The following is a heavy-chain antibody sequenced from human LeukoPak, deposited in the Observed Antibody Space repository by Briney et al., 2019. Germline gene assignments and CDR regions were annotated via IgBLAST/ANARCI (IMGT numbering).Heavy chain of an antibody. CDR3: VRAPGSIVSGFDY. D-gene: IGHD1-26*01. CDR2: INSDGSSI. Sequence: GGSLRLSCAASGFTFSSYWMHWVRQAPGKGLVWVSRINSDGSSISYGDSVKGRFTISRDNAKNTLYLQMNSLRAEDTAVYYCVRAPGSIVSGFDYWGQGTLVTVSS. J-gene: IGHJ4*02. V-gene: IGHV3-74*01. CDR1: GFTFSSYW.